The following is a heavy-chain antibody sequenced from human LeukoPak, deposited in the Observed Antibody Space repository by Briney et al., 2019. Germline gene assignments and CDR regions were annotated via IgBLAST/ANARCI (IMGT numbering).Heavy chain of an antibody. CDR1: GGTFSSYA. CDR2: LIPIFGTA. J-gene: IGHJ5*02. D-gene: IGHD3-22*01. V-gene: IGHV1-69*05. CDR3: ARSEYYYDSSGYYHNWFDP. Sequence: SVKVSCKASGGTFSSYAISWVRQAPGQGLEWMGGLIPIFGTANYAQKFQGRVTITTDESTSTAYMELSSLRSEDTAVYYCARSEYYYDSSGYYHNWFDPWGQGTLVTVSS.